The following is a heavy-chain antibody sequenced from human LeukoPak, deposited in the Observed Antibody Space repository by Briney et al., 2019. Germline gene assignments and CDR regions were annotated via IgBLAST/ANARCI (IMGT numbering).Heavy chain of an antibody. V-gene: IGHV3-64*01. D-gene: IGHD1-26*01. J-gene: IGHJ4*02. CDR3: ARDRWELVDY. Sequence: GGSLRLSCAASGFTFSSYAMHWVRQAPGKGLEYVSAISSNGGSTYYANSVKGRFTISRDNSKNTLYLQMGSLRAEDTAVYYCARDRWELVDYWGQGTLVTVSS. CDR1: GFTFSSYA. CDR2: ISSNGGST.